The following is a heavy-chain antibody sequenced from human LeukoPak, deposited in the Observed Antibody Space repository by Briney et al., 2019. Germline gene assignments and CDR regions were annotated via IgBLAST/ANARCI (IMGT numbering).Heavy chain of an antibody. CDR3: ARDRSSSDAYYVMDV. Sequence: PGGSLRLSCAASGFTFSSYAMHWVRQAPGKGLEWVAVIWYDGSNKHYADSVKGRFTISRDNSKNTVYVQMNGLRAEDTAVYYCARDRSSSDAYYVMDVWGQGTTVTVSS. J-gene: IGHJ6*02. D-gene: IGHD6-6*01. V-gene: IGHV3-33*01. CDR1: GFTFSSYA. CDR2: IWYDGSNK.